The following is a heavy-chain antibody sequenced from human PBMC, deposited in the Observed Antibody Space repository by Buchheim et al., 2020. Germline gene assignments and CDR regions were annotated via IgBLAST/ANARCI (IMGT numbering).Heavy chain of an antibody. CDR1: GFTFSNAW. CDR3: TSGICGGGSCYSAPHY. V-gene: IGHV3-15*01. CDR2: IRSKTDGGTT. D-gene: IGHD2-15*01. Sequence: EVQLVESGGGLVKPGGSLRLSCAASGFTFSNAWMSWVRQAPGKGLEWVGRIRSKTDGGTTDYAAPVKGRFTIPRDDSGNTLYLLMNSLNTEDTGVYYCTSGICGGGSCYSAPHYWGQGTL. J-gene: IGHJ4*02.